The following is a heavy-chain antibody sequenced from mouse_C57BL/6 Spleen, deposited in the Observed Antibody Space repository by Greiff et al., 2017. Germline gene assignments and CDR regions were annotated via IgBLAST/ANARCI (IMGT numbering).Heavy chain of an antibody. CDR3: AGGISVVPSYAMDY. CDR1: GFTFSDYG. CDR2: ISSGSSTI. V-gene: IGHV5-17*01. D-gene: IGHD1-1*01. Sequence: EVQGVESGGGLVKPGGSLKLSCAASGFTFSDYGMHWVRQAPEKGLEWVAYISSGSSTIYYADTVKGRFTISRDNAKNTLFLQMSSLRSEDTAMYYCAGGISVVPSYAMDYWGQGTSVTVSS. J-gene: IGHJ4*01.